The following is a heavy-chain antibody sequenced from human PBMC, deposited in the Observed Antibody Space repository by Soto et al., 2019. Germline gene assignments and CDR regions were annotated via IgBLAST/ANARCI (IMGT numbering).Heavy chain of an antibody. J-gene: IGHJ4*02. CDR3: ATFGIVGASSFDY. CDR2: IYYNGST. V-gene: IGHV4-61*01. Sequence: ETLSLTCTVSGGSFSSGSFYWSWIRQPPGKGLEWIGNIYYNGSTNYNPSLKSRVTISVDTSKNQFSLMLSSVTAADTAVYYCATFGIVGASSFDYWGQGTLVTVSS. CDR1: GGSFSSGSFY. D-gene: IGHD1-26*01.